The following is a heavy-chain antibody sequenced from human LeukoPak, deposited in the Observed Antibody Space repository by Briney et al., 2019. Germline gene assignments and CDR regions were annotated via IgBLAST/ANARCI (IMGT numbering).Heavy chain of an antibody. D-gene: IGHD3-3*01. CDR3: ARNNDFWSGYYPYYFDY. V-gene: IGHV3-48*04. CDR2: IDSRSTVI. Sequence: GGSLRLSCATSGFTFNTFSMNWVRQAPGKGLEWVSYIDSRSTVISYADSVGDRFTISRDNAKNSLYLQMNSLRAEDTAVYYCARNNDFWSGYYPYYFDYWGQGTLVTVSS. J-gene: IGHJ4*02. CDR1: GFTFNTFS.